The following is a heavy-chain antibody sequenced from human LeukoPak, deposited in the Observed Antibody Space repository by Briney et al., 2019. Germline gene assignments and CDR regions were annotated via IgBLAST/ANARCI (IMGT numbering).Heavy chain of an antibody. CDR3: ARDGYYYDSSGQGDFDY. CDR1: GGTFSSYA. CDR2: IIPILGIA. J-gene: IGHJ4*02. D-gene: IGHD3-22*01. V-gene: IGHV1-69*04. Sequence: GSSVKVSCKASGGTFSSYAISWVRQAPGQGLEWMGRIIPILGIANYAQKFQGRVTITADKSTSTAYMELSSLRSEDTAVYYCARDGYYYDSSGQGDFDYWGQGTLVTVSS.